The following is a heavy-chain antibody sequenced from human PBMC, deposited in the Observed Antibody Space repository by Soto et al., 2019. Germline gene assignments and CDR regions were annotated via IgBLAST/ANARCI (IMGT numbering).Heavy chain of an antibody. CDR3: ARARYQLLHPYYYGMDV. CDR1: CGSISRYY. J-gene: IGHJ6*02. D-gene: IGHD2-2*01. Sequence: SETLSLTCTVACGSISRYYWSSIRQSPRKGLEWIGYIHYSGSTKSNPSLKSRVTISVDTSRNQVSLKLSSVTAADSAVYFCARARYQLLHPYYYGMDVWGQGTTVTVS. V-gene: IGHV4-59*01. CDR2: IHYSGST.